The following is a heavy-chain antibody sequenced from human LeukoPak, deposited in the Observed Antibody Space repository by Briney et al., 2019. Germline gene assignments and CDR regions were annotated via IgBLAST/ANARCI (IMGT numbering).Heavy chain of an antibody. CDR1: GFTFGSYA. CDR2: VSSNGAKT. J-gene: IGHJ4*02. CDR3: ARERMILFSGYYYGFDY. Sequence: GGSLRLSCAASGFTFGSYAITWVRQAPGKGLEWVSAVSSNGAKTYYADSVKGRFTISRDNYKNMVFLQMNSLRAEDTAVYHCARERMILFSGYYYGFDYWGQGTLVTVSS. D-gene: IGHD3-22*01. V-gene: IGHV3-23*01.